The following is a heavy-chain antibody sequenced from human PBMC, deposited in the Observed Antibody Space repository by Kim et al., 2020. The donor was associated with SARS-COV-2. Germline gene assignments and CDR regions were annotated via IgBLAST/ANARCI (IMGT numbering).Heavy chain of an antibody. CDR2: LNPYLNNT. Sequence: VCSLRLSCAASGFTVSTSGMHFFRQAPFNLLLFFSCLNPYLNNTGYSDSFNGRFTFSRDNAKNTLYLQMDSLRAEDTAVYYCANVSNAYYYGLPV. D-gene: IGHD2-8*01. J-gene: IGHJ6*01. CDR3: ANVSNAYYYGLPV. CDR1: GFTVSTSG. V-gene: IGHV3-74*01.